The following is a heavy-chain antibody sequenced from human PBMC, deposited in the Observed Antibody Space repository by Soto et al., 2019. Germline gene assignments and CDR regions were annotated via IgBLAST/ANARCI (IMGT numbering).Heavy chain of an antibody. Sequence: AGGSLRLSCAAAGFNFSSYAMSWVHKATGKGLEWVSAISGSGGSTYYADSVKGRFTISRDNSKNTLHLQMNSLRAEDTAVYYCAKDLQFSGWLSAQTFDYWGQGTQVTVSS. CDR3: AKDLQFSGWLSAQTFDY. J-gene: IGHJ4*02. CDR2: ISGSGGST. V-gene: IGHV3-23*01. D-gene: IGHD6-19*01. CDR1: GFNFSSYA.